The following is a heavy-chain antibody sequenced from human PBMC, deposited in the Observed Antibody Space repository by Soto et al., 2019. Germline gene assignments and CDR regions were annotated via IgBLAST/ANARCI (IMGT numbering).Heavy chain of an antibody. CDR3: ARDVDYGDYGGWFDP. Sequence: SETLSLTCTVSGGSISSYYWSWIRQPPGKGLEWIGYIYYSGSTNYNPSLKSRVTISVDTSKNQFSLKLSSVTAADTAVYYCARDVDYGDYGGWFDPWGQGTLVTVSS. J-gene: IGHJ5*02. CDR1: GGSISSYY. D-gene: IGHD4-17*01. V-gene: IGHV4-59*01. CDR2: IYYSGST.